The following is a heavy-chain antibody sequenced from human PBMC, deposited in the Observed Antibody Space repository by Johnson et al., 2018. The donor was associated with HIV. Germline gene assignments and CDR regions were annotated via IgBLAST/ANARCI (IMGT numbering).Heavy chain of an antibody. V-gene: IGHV3-15*05. Sequence: EMQLVESGGGLVEPGGSLRLSCAASGFTFSNAWMSWVRQAPGKGLEWVGRIKSKTDGGTTDYAAPVKGRFTISRHDSKNMLYLQMNSLRVEDTAFYYCARLARADMVTLGGVIVKNGFDIWGQGTMVTVSS. CDR2: IKSKTDGGTT. J-gene: IGHJ3*02. CDR1: GFTFSNAW. CDR3: ARLARADMVTLGGVIVKNGFDI. D-gene: IGHD3-16*02.